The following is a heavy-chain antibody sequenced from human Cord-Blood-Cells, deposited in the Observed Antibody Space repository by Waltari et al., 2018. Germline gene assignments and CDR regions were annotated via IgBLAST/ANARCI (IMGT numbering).Heavy chain of an antibody. J-gene: IGHJ4*02. Sequence: EVQLVQSGAEVKKPGASLKISCKGSGYSFTSYWIGWVGQMPGKGLEWMGIIYPGDSDTRYSPSFQGQVTISADKPISTAYLQWSSLKASDTAMYYCARHGPAHTAMVDYWGQGTLVTVSS. CDR1: GYSFTSYW. CDR3: ARHGPAHTAMVDY. D-gene: IGHD5-18*01. V-gene: IGHV5-51*01. CDR2: IYPGDSDT.